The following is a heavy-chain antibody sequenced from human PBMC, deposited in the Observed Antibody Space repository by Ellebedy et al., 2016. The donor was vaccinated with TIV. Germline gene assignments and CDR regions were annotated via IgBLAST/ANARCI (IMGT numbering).Heavy chain of an antibody. Sequence: GESLKISCAASGFTFSNFGMHWVRQTPGEGLEWVANIKQDGSQKHYVDSVKGRFTISRDNAKNSRYLQANSLRAEDTAIYYCARGPAGYNAGRHDYWGQGTLVTVSS. CDR2: IKQDGSQK. CDR1: GFTFSNFG. CDR3: ARGPAGYNAGRHDY. J-gene: IGHJ4*02. D-gene: IGHD5-12*01. V-gene: IGHV3-7*01.